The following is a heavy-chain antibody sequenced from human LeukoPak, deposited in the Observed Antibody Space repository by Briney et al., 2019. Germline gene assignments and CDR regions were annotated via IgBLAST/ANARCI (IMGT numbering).Heavy chain of an antibody. CDR1: GSSISSYY. CDR3: ARHGSRGNSVIFDY. D-gene: IGHD4-23*01. Sequence: PSETLSLTCTVSGSSISSYYWSWIRQPPGEGLEWIGYIYYSGNTNYNPSLKSRVTISVDTSKNQFSLKLSSVTAADTALYYCARHGSRGNSVIFDYWGQGTLVTVSS. J-gene: IGHJ4*02. CDR2: IYYSGNT. V-gene: IGHV4-59*01.